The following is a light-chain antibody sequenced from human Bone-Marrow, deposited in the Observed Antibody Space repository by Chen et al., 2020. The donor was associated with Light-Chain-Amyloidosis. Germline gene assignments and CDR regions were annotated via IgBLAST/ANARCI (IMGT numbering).Light chain of an antibody. CDR2: GAS. CDR3: QQYNNWPLT. J-gene: IGKJ1*01. Sequence: EIVMTQSPATLSLSPGERATLSCRASQSVSSNLAWYQQKPGQAPRLLIDGASTTATGIPPRFSGSGSGTEFTLTISRLQSEDFAVYFCQQYNNWPLTFGQGTRVEIK. V-gene: IGKV3-15*01. CDR1: QSVSSN.